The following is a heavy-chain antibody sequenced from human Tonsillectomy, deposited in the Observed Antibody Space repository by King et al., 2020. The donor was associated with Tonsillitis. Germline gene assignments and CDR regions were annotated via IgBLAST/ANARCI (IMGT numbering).Heavy chain of an antibody. V-gene: IGHV3-23*04. Sequence: VQLVESGGGLVRPGGSLRVSCAASGFTFISYAISWVRQAPGKGLELVSGLKGSGCSTFYADSVKGRFTIASDNSKNMLFLQMNSLRAADAAVYYCAKDVDVVPAAMNDYFDYWGQGTLVTVSS. J-gene: IGHJ4*02. CDR3: AKDVDVVPAAMNDYFDY. D-gene: IGHD2-2*01. CDR1: GFTFISYA. CDR2: LKGSGCST.